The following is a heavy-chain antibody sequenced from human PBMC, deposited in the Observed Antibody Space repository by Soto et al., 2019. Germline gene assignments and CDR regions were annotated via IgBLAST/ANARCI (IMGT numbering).Heavy chain of an antibody. CDR3: ARGVGTCSGDTCYVWFDP. Sequence: GGSVKVSCKTSGYTFTNYDISWVRQATGQGLEWMGWINPNSGDTGYVQRFQGRVTMTRNTSISTVYMELSSLRSEDTAVYYCARGVGTCSGDTCYVWFDPWGQGTLVTVSS. CDR2: INPNSGDT. D-gene: IGHD2-15*01. CDR1: GYTFTNYD. V-gene: IGHV1-8*01. J-gene: IGHJ5*02.